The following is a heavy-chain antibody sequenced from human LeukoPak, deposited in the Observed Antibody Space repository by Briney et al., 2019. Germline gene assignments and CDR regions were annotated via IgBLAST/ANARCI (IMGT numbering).Heavy chain of an antibody. D-gene: IGHD2-21*02. J-gene: IGHJ4*02. CDR3: ARMGPFTAWYFDY. CDR2: IFHSGST. V-gene: IGHV4-30-2*06. CDR1: GASISSGGYF. Sequence: SETLSLTCSVSGASISSGGYFWSWIRQSPGMGLEWVGYIFHSGSTYYNPSLKSRVTMSIDKSKNQFSLTLNSLTAADTAVYYCARMGPFTAWYFDYWGLGTLVTVSS.